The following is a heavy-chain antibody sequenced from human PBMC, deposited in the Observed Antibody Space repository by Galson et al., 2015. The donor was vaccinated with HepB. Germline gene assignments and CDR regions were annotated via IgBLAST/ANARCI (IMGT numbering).Heavy chain of an antibody. Sequence: SLRLSCAASGFTFSNYGMHWVRQAPGEGLEWVAEISNDGSTKYDADSVKGRFTISRDNSNNTLYLQMNSLRPEDTAIYYCGRDRSGSYAIDFWGQGTLVIVSS. D-gene: IGHD1-26*01. CDR3: GRDRSGSYAIDF. CDR1: GFTFSNYG. CDR2: ISNDGSTK. V-gene: IGHV3-30-3*01. J-gene: IGHJ4*02.